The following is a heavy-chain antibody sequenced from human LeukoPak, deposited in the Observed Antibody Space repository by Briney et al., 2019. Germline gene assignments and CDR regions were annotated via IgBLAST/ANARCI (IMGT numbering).Heavy chain of an antibody. CDR1: GFTFSSYA. CDR2: ISYDGSNK. CDR3: AREAADDFWSGYYFDY. J-gene: IGHJ4*02. Sequence: GGSLRLSCAASGFTFSSYAMHWVRQAPGKGLEWVAVISYDGSNKYYADSVKGRFTISRDNSKNTLYLQMSSLRAEDTAVYYCAREAADDFWSGYYFDYWGQGTLVTVSS. V-gene: IGHV3-30-3*01. D-gene: IGHD3-3*01.